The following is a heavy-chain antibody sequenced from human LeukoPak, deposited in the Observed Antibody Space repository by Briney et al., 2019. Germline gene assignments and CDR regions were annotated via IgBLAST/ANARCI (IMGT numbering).Heavy chain of an antibody. D-gene: IGHD1-26*01. J-gene: IGHJ3*02. CDR1: GFTVSSSY. CDR3: ARSHRGSNSLSFDI. CDR2: LYSGGST. Sequence: PGGSLRLSCAASGFTVSSSYMSWVRQAPGKGLEWVSVLYSGGSTYYADSVKGRFTISRDNSKNTLYLQMNSLRAEDTAVYYCARSHRGSNSLSFDIWGQAAKVTVSS. V-gene: IGHV3-53*01.